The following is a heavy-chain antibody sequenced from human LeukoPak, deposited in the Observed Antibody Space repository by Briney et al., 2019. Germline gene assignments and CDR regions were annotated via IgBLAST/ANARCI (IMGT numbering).Heavy chain of an antibody. J-gene: IGHJ6*02. CDR2: ISGSGGST. CDR1: GFTFSSYA. CDR3: AKAGDFWSGYYYYYYGVDV. D-gene: IGHD3-3*01. Sequence: GGSLRLSCAASGFTFSSYAMNWVRQAPGKGLEWVSAISGSGGSTYYADSVKGRFTISRDNSKNTLYLQMNSLRAEDTAVYYCAKAGDFWSGYYYYYYGVDVWGQGTTVTVSS. V-gene: IGHV3-23*01.